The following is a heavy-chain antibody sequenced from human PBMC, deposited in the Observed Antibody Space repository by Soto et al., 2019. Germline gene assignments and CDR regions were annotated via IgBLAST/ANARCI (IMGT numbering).Heavy chain of an antibody. V-gene: IGHV4-31*03. CDR2: IYYSGST. J-gene: IGHJ4*02. Sequence: QVQLQESGPGLVKPSQTLSLTCTVSGGSISSGGYYWSWIRQHPGKGLEWIGYIYYSGSTYYNPSLKSRVTISVDTSKNQFSLKLSSVTAADTAVYYCARFPSKEGSYSPLVHYWGQGTLVTVSS. CDR1: GGSISSGGYY. D-gene: IGHD3-10*01. CDR3: ARFPSKEGSYSPLVHY.